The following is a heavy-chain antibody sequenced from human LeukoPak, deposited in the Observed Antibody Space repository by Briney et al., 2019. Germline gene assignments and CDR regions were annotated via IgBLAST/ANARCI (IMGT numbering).Heavy chain of an antibody. D-gene: IGHD3-16*01. CDR3: AKDEATSGGGLAS. CDR2: MYTGGTT. V-gene: IGHV3-53*01. J-gene: IGHJ1*01. Sequence: GGSLRLSCAASGFSVSGTHTTWVRQAPGKGLEWVSAMYTGGTTYYADSVSGRFTIFRDNAKNTLYLQMNSLRPEDTAVYYCAKDEATSGGGLASWGQGTLVIVSS. CDR1: GFSVSGTH.